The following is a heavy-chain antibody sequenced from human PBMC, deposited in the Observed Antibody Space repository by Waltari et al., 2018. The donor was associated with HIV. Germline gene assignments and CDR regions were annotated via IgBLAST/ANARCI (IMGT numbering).Heavy chain of an antibody. J-gene: IGHJ3*01. CDR3: AREKRTLGRGILIGGDAFDL. CDR1: GASIKSGNHY. CDR2: IYYSGST. V-gene: IGHV4-31*03. Sequence: QVHLQESGPGLVKPTETLSLTCSVSGASIKSGNHYWNWIRQHPEKGLEWIGYIYYSGSTYYNPSLESRLTLSVDTSKNLFSLKLSSVTVADTAVYYCAREKRTLGRGILIGGDAFDLWGQGTMVIVSP. D-gene: IGHD3-10*01.